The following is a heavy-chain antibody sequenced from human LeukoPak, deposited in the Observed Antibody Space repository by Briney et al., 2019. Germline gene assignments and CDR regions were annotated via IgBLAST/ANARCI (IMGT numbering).Heavy chain of an antibody. CDR1: AGSMSSRIYY. Sequence: SESLSLTSSVAAGSMSSRIYYCGWIRHHPGKGLGWIGSIYYSGSTYYNPSLKSRVTISVDTSKNQFSLKLRSVTAADTAVYYCARRLGGSGSYYYWGQGTLVTVSS. D-gene: IGHD3-10*01. CDR2: IYYSGST. V-gene: IGHV4-39*01. J-gene: IGHJ4*02. CDR3: ARRLGGSGSYYY.